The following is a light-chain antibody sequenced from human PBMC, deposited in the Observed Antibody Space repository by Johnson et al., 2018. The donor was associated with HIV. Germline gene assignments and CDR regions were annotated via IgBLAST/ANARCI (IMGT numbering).Light chain of an antibody. Sequence: QSVLTQPPSVSAAPGQKVTISCSGSSSNIGNNYVSWYQQLPGTAPKLLIYENNKRPSGIPDRFSGSKSGTSATLGSTGLPPGDEADYYCGTWDTSLSAGGVFGTGTKVTVL. J-gene: IGLJ1*01. CDR3: GTWDTSLSAGGV. CDR1: SSNIGNNY. V-gene: IGLV1-51*02. CDR2: ENN.